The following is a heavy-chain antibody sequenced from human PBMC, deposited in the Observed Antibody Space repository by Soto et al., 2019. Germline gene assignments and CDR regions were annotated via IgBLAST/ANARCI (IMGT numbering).Heavy chain of an antibody. CDR1: GGTFSSHV. V-gene: IGHV1-69*01. J-gene: IGHJ3*01. Sequence: QVQLVQSGPEVKTPGSSVRVSCKASGGTFSSHVVSWVRQAPGQGLEWMGGIIPIFETSNYAQKFQGRVSITADESTTTAYMDLRSLTSEDTAIYYCARPISCNRGDCYSANDAFNVWGQGTMVIVSS. D-gene: IGHD2-15*01. CDR3: ARPISCNRGDCYSANDAFNV. CDR2: IIPIFETS.